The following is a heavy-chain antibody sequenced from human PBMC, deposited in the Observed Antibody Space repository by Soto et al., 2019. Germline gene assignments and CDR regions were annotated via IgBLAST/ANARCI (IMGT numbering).Heavy chain of an antibody. CDR2: IYFDGITT. CDR3: ARGGAMGVDY. V-gene: IGHV3-74*01. Sequence: GGSLRLSCTASGFTFNTHWMHWVRQAPGKGLVWVSRIYFDGITTNYADSVKGRLTVSRDDAKNTVYLHVNTLRDEDTAVYYCARGGAMGVDYWGQGTLVTVSS. D-gene: IGHD1-26*01. J-gene: IGHJ4*02. CDR1: GFTFNTHW.